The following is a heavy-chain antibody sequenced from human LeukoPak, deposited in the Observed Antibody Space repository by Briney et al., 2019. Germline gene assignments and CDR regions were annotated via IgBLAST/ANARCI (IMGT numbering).Heavy chain of an antibody. Sequence: SETLSLTCAVYGGSFSGYYWSWIRQPPGKGLEWIGTIYSSGSSHYNPSLKSRVTISVDTSKNQFSLKLSSVTAADTAVYYCARHGYKSGWYGGDFDNWGQGTLVSVSS. J-gene: IGHJ4*02. V-gene: IGHV4-34*01. CDR3: ARHGYKSGWYGGDFDN. CDR2: IYSSGSS. D-gene: IGHD6-19*01. CDR1: GGSFSGYY.